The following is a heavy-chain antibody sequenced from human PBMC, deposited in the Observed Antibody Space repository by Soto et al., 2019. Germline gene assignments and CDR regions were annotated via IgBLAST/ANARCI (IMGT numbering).Heavy chain of an antibody. CDR2: IIPIFGTA. CDR3: ASSVATYYDDGMDV. J-gene: IGHJ6*02. CDR1: GGTFSSYA. D-gene: IGHD5-12*01. V-gene: IGHV1-69*12. Sequence: QVQLVQSGAEVKKPGSSVKVSCKASGGTFSSYAISWVRQAPGQGLEWMGGIIPIFGTANYAQKFQGRVTITADESTSTAYMERSSLRSEDTAVYYCASSVATYYDDGMDVWGQGTTVTVSS.